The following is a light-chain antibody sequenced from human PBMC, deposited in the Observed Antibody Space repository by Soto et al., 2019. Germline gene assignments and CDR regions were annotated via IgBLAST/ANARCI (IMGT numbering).Light chain of an antibody. V-gene: IGLV2-14*03. CDR3: SSHTSSRSLV. J-gene: IGLJ1*01. CDR2: DVT. Sequence: QSVLTQPASVFGAPGQSITISCTGTSSDIGAYNFVSWYQHHPGNPPKLLIYDVTNRPSGVSNRFSASKSGNTASLTISGLQTEDEAEYYCSSHTSSRSLVFGTGTKVTVL. CDR1: SSDIGAYNF.